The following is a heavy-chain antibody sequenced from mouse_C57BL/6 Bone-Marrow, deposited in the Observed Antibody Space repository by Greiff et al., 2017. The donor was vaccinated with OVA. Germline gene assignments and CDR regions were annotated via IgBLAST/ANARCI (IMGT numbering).Heavy chain of an antibody. CDR2: IWGDGST. D-gene: IGHD1-1*01. V-gene: IGHV2-3*01. CDR3: AKEGSSYLMDY. J-gene: IGHJ4*01. CDR1: GFSLTSYG. Sequence: VKLVESGPGLVAPSQSLSITCTVSGFSLTSYGVSWVRQPPGKGLEWLGVIWGDGSTNYYSATISRLSIIKVNSKSQVFLKLISLQTDDTATYYCAKEGSSYLMDYWGQGTSVTVSS.